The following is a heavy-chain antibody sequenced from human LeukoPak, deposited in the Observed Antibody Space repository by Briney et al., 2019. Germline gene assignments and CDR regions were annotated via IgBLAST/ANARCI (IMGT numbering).Heavy chain of an antibody. CDR1: GFTFSSYW. V-gene: IGHV3-74*01. D-gene: IGHD2-15*01. Sequence: GGSLRLSCAASGFTFSSYWMHWVRHTPEKGLVWVSRIDTDGSSTIYADSVKGRFTISRDNAKNTLFLQMNSLRAEDTAVYYCARASVVVVVAATSYYFDYWGQGTLVTVSS. CDR3: ARASVVVVVAATSYYFDY. J-gene: IGHJ4*02. CDR2: IDTDGSST.